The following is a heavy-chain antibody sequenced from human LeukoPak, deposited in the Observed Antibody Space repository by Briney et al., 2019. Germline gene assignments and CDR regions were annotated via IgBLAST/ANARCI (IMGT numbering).Heavy chain of an antibody. CDR1: GFTFSSYA. Sequence: GGSLRLSCAASGFTFSSYAMSWVRQAPGKGLEWVSAISGSGGSTYYADSVKGRFTISRDNSKNTLYLQMNSLRAEDTAVYYCAKGPMGFWSGYCGYWGQGTLVTVSS. D-gene: IGHD3-3*01. CDR2: ISGSGGST. V-gene: IGHV3-23*01. J-gene: IGHJ4*02. CDR3: AKGPMGFWSGYCGY.